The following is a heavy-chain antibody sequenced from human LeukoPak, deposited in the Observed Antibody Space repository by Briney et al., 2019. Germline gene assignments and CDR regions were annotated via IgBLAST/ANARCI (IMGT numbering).Heavy chain of an antibody. Sequence: PGGSLRLSCAASGFTLSSYWMSWVRQAPGKGLEWVSLINSGGSTYYADSVKGRFTISRDNSKNTVYLQMNSLRAEDTAVYYCAKDRIAGHDTFDIWGQGTVVTVSS. CDR1: GFTLSSYW. D-gene: IGHD6-13*01. CDR2: INSGGST. V-gene: IGHV3-66*02. CDR3: AKDRIAGHDTFDI. J-gene: IGHJ3*02.